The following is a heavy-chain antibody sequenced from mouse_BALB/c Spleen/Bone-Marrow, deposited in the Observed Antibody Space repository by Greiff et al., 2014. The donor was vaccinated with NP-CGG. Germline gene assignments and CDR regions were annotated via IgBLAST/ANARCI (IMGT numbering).Heavy chain of an antibody. CDR3: ARDHFDH. CDR1: GYTFSSYW. V-gene: IGHV1-9*01. Sequence: VQLQPSGAELMKPGASVKISCKATGYTFSSYWIEWIKQRPGHGLEWIGEILPGSVTTNYNGRFKGKATFTADTSSNTAYMQLSSLTSEDSAVYYCARDHFDHWGPGTTLTVSS. CDR2: ILPGSVTT. J-gene: IGHJ2*01.